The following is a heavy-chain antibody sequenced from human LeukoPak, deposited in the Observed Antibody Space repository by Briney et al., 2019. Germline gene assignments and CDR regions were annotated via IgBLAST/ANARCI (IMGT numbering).Heavy chain of an antibody. Sequence: SQTLSLTCTVSGGSISSGGYYWSWIRQRPGKGLEWIGYIYYSGSTYYNPSLKSRVTILVDTSQNQFSLRLSSVTAADTAVYYCARRRPGNYYFDYWGQGTLVTVSS. D-gene: IGHD1-1*01. CDR2: IYYSGST. J-gene: IGHJ4*02. CDR3: ARRRPGNYYFDY. V-gene: IGHV4-31*03. CDR1: GGSISSGGYY.